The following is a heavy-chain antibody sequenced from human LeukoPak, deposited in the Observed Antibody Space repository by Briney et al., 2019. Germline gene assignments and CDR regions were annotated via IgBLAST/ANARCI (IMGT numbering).Heavy chain of an antibody. CDR3: ARGPYSSGWYVYYGMDV. V-gene: IGHV3-48*02. D-gene: IGHD6-19*01. J-gene: IGHJ6*02. CDR1: GFTFSSYS. CDR2: ISSSSSTI. Sequence: GGSLRLSCAASGFTFSSYSMNWVRQAPGKGLEWVSYISSSSSTIYYADSVKGRFTISRDNAKNSPYLQMNSLRDEDTAVYYCARGPYSSGWYVYYGMDVWGQGTTVTVSS.